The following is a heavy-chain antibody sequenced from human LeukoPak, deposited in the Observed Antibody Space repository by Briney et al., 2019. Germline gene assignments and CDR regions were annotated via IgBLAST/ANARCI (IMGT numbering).Heavy chain of an antibody. Sequence: QSGGSLRLSFAASGFTFSGYAMHWVRQAPGKGLEYVSAISSNGGSTYYANSVKGRFTISRDNSKSTLYLQMGSLRAEDMAVYYCARDPLLSGSYRSFGAFDIWGQGTMVTVSS. CDR3: ARDPLLSGSYRSFGAFDI. J-gene: IGHJ3*02. V-gene: IGHV3-64*01. CDR1: GFTFSGYA. D-gene: IGHD1-26*01. CDR2: ISSNGGST.